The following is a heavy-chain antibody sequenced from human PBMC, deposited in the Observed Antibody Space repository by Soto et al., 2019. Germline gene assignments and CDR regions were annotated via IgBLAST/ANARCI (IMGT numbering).Heavy chain of an antibody. CDR3: ARDMDSGWPGGWFDP. CDR2: IYYSGST. Sequence: RSEALCVSSTVSGGTIRSYYWSWIRQTPGKGLEWIGYIYYSGSTNYNPSLKSRVTISVDTSKNQFSLKLSSVTAADTAVYYCARDMDSGWPGGWFDPWGQGTLVTVSS. D-gene: IGHD6-19*01. J-gene: IGHJ5*02. CDR1: GGTIRSYY. V-gene: IGHV4-59*01.